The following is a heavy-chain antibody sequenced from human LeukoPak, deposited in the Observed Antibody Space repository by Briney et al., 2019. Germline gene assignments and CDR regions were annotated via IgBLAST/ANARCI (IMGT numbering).Heavy chain of an antibody. V-gene: IGHV3-23*01. CDR1: GFTFSSYW. J-gene: IGHJ4*02. CDR3: AKGRGYCTGGSCYSDY. CDR2: ISGSDGST. D-gene: IGHD2-15*01. Sequence: QPGGSLRLSCAASGFTFSSYWMHWVRQAPGKGLEWVSTISGSDGSTYYADSVKGRFTISRDNSKNTLYLQMNSLRVEDTAIYYCAKGRGYCTGGSCYSDYWGQGTLVTVSS.